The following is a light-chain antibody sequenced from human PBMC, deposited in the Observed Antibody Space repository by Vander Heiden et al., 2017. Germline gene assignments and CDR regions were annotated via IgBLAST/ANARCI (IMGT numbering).Light chain of an antibody. CDR1: SSNIGSNF. J-gene: IGLJ2*01. Sequence: SVLTQPPSASGTPGQRVTISCSGSSSNIGSNFVFWYHQLPGPAPKLLIYRNNQRPSGVPDRFSGSKSGTSASLAISGLRSEDEADYYCAAWDDSLSGVVFGGGTKLTVL. V-gene: IGLV1-47*01. CDR2: RNN. CDR3: AAWDDSLSGVV.